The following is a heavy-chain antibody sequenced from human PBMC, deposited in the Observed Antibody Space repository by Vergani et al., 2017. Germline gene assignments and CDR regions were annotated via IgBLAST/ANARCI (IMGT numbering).Heavy chain of an antibody. CDR2: IYYSGST. D-gene: IGHD1-7*01. J-gene: IGHJ4*02. Sequence: QVQLQESGPGLVKPSETLSLTCTVSGGSVSSGSYYWSWIRQPAGKGLEWIGYIYYSGSTNYNPSLKSRVTISVDTSKNQFSLKLSSVTAADTAVYYCAGGGTTALDYWGQGTLVTVSS. CDR3: AGGGTTALDY. CDR1: GGSVSSGSYY. V-gene: IGHV4-61*10.